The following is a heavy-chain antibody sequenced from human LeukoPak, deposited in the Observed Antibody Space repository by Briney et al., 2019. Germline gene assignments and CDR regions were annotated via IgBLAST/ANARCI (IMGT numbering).Heavy chain of an antibody. Sequence: GGSLRLSCAASGFTFSSYSMNWVRQAPGKGLGWVSYISSSSSTIYYAESVKGRFTISRDNAKNSLYLQMNSLRAEDTAVYNCARDTGSTSSYGSDYWGQGTLVTVSS. D-gene: IGHD2-2*01. CDR2: ISSSSSTI. V-gene: IGHV3-48*01. CDR1: GFTFSSYS. J-gene: IGHJ4*02. CDR3: ARDTGSTSSYGSDY.